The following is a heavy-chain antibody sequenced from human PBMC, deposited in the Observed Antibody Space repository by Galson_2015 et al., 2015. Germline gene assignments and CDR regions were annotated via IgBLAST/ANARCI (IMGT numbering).Heavy chain of an antibody. V-gene: IGHV4-38-2*01. Sequence: LTCAVSGYSINSGYYWAWIRQPPGKGLEWIGSIHHSGTSYYNPSLKSRVTISIHTSKNQFSLKLSSVTAADTAFYYCASRRVTTRPFDYWGRGTLVTVSS. CDR2: IHHSGTS. J-gene: IGHJ4*02. CDR1: GYSINSGYY. D-gene: IGHD4-11*01. CDR3: ASRRVTTRPFDY.